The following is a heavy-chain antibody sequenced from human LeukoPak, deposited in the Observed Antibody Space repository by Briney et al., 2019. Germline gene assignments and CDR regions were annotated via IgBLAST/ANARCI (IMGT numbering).Heavy chain of an antibody. CDR1: GGSFSGYY. CDR2: INHSGST. V-gene: IGHV4-34*01. D-gene: IGHD3-3*01. CDR3: ARGQGFWSGYYRGPRYYFDY. Sequence: SETLSLTCAVYGGSFSGYYWSWIRQPPGKGLEWIGEINHSGSTNYNPSLKSRVTISVDTSKNQFSLKLSSMTAADTAVYYCARGQGFWSGYYRGPRYYFDYWGQGTLVTVSS. J-gene: IGHJ4*02.